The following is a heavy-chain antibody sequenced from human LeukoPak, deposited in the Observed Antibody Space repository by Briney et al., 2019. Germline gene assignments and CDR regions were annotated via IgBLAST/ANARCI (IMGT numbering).Heavy chain of an antibody. J-gene: IGHJ3*02. D-gene: IGHD1-26*01. CDR3: TRSRGSYGIGAFDI. V-gene: IGHV3-73*01. CDR2: IRSKANSYAT. CDR1: GFTFSGSA. Sequence: GGSLKLSCAASGFTFSGSAMHWVRQASGKGLEWVGRIRSKANSYATAYAASVKGRFTISRDDSKNTAYLQMNSLKTEDTAVYYCTRSRGSYGIGAFDIWGQGTMVTVSS.